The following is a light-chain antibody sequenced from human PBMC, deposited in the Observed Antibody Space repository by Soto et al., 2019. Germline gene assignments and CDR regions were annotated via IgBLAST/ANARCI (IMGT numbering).Light chain of an antibody. CDR3: QSYHSSYPYV. J-gene: IGLJ1*01. Sequence: NFMLTQPHSVSESPGKTVTISCTRSGGSIASGYVQWYRQRPGSAPTTVIYKDNQRPSGVPDRFSGSIDSSSNSASLTISGLQTEDEADYYCQSYHSSYPYVFGTGTKLTVL. V-gene: IGLV6-57*03. CDR2: KDN. CDR1: GGSIASGY.